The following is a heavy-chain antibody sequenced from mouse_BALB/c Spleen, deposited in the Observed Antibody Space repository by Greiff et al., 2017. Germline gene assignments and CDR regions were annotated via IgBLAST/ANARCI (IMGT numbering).Heavy chain of an antibody. V-gene: IGHV5-17*02. J-gene: IGHJ4*01. D-gene: IGHD1-1*01. CDR3: ARDGKGPYYAMDY. CDR1: GFTFSSFG. Sequence: EVQGVESGGGLVQPGGSRKLSCAASGFTFSSFGMHWVRQAPEKGLEWVAYISSGSSTIYYADTVKGRFTISRDNPKNTLFLQMTSLRSEDTAMYYCARDGKGPYYAMDYWGQGTSVTVSS. CDR2: ISSGSSTI.